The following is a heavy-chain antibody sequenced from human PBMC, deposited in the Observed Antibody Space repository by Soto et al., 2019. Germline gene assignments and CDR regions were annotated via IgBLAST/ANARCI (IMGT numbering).Heavy chain of an antibody. CDR1: GYTFTSYY. CDR2: INPSGGST. CDR3: ARDQGIAVAGPPVYYYYYGMDV. V-gene: IGHV1-46*01. Sequence: AASVKVSCKASGYTFTSYYMHWVRQAPGQGLEWMGIINPSGGSTSYAQKFQGRVTMTRDTSTSTVYMELSSLRSEDTAVYYCARDQGIAVAGPPVYYYYYGMDVWGQGTTVTVSS. D-gene: IGHD6-19*01. J-gene: IGHJ6*02.